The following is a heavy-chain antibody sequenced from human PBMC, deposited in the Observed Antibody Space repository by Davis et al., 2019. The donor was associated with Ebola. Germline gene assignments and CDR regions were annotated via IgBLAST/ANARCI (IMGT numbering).Heavy chain of an antibody. D-gene: IGHD3-22*01. CDR2: IKSKTDGGTT. CDR1: GFTFNNAW. Sequence: GESLKISCAASGFTFNNAWMNWVRQAPGKGLEWVGRIKSKTDGGTTDYAAPVKGRFTMSRDDSKNTLYLQMNSLRAEDTAVYYCTRAGITMIVVVRNLYGMDVWGQGTTVTVSS. CDR3: TRAGITMIVVVRNLYGMDV. V-gene: IGHV3-15*07. J-gene: IGHJ6*02.